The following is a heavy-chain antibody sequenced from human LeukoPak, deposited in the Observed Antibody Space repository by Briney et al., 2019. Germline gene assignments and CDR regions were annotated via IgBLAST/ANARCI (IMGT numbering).Heavy chain of an antibody. V-gene: IGHV1-69*05. Sequence: ASVKVSCKASGGTFSSYAISWVRQAPGQGLEWMGGIIPIFGTANYAQKFQGRVTITTDESTSTAYMELSSLRSEDTAVYYCARGGYCGSTSCSLNWFDPWGQGTLVTVSS. CDR3: ARGGYCGSTSCSLNWFDP. J-gene: IGHJ5*02. CDR2: IIPIFGTA. CDR1: GGTFSSYA. D-gene: IGHD2-2*01.